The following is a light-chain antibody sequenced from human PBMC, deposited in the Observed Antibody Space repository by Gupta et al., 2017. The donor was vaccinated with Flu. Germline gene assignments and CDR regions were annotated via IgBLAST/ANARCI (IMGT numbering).Light chain of an antibody. Sequence: EIVLTQSPGTLSLSPGERATLSCRPRQSVNNKLLPRYQQKPGQAPRLLIYGASSRATGIPDRFSGSGAGTDFTLTIRRREPEDFAVYYCQQKGISVYTVGQGTKLEIK. CDR1: QSVNNKL. J-gene: IGKJ2*01. V-gene: IGKV3-20*01. CDR3: QQKGISVYT. CDR2: GAS.